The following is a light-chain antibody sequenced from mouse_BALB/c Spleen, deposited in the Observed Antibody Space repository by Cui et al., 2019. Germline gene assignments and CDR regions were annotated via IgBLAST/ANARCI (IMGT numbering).Light chain of an antibody. J-gene: IGKJ1*01. Sequence: QIVLTQSLAIMSASPGEKVTMTCSASSSVSYMYWYQQKPGSSPRLLIYDTSNLASGVPVRFSGSGSGTSYSLTISRMEAEDAATYYCQQWSSYTFGGGTKLEIK. V-gene: IGKV4-55*01. CDR2: DTS. CDR1: SSVSY. CDR3: QQWSSYT.